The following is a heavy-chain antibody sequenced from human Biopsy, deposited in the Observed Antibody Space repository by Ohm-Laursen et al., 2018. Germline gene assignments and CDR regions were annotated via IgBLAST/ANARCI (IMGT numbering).Heavy chain of an antibody. J-gene: IGHJ5*02. D-gene: IGHD2/OR15-2a*01. CDR2: MNPISGNT. CDR3: ARAVRYRLLSDP. Sequence: ASVKVSCKTSGYTFTTYDITWVRQASGQGPEWMGWMNPISGNTGYAHKFPGRVTMTSDSSISTAYLEVSSLTFEDTAVYYCARAVRYRLLSDPWGQGTLVTVSS. CDR1: GYTFTTYD. V-gene: IGHV1-8*01.